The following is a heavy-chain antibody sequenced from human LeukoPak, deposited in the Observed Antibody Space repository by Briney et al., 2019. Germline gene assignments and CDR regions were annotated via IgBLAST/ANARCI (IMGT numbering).Heavy chain of an antibody. CDR3: ARGRQLGY. J-gene: IGHJ4*02. Sequence: GGSLRLSCAASGSTFSNYWMSWVRQAPGKGLEWVANIKEDGSEKYYVDSVKGRFTISRDNARNSLYLQMNSLRAEDTAVYYCARGRQLGYWGQGTLVTVSS. CDR2: IKEDGSEK. D-gene: IGHD6-13*01. CDR1: GSTFSNYW. V-gene: IGHV3-7*01.